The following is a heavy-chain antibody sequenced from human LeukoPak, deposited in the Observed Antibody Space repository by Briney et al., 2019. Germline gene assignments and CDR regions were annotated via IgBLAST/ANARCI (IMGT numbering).Heavy chain of an antibody. D-gene: IGHD3-22*01. Sequence: GGSLRLTCAASGFTFSSYAMSWVRQAPGKGLEWVSAISGSGGNTYYADSVKGRFTISRDNSKNTLYLQMNSLRVEDTAVYYCAKSPRWGYDTSGYLDYWGQGTLVTVSS. J-gene: IGHJ4*02. CDR2: ISGSGGNT. CDR3: AKSPRWGYDTSGYLDY. CDR1: GFTFSSYA. V-gene: IGHV3-23*01.